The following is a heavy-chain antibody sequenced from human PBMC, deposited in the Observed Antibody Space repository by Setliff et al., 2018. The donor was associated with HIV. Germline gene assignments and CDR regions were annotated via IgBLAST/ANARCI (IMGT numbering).Heavy chain of an antibody. V-gene: IGHV4-34*01. J-gene: IGHJ4*02. CDR1: GFTVSSNY. CDR3: ARGSGRYYM. D-gene: IGHD6-19*01. CDR2: INHSGST. Sequence: SETLSLSCAASGFTVSSNYMSWVRQPPGKGLEWIGEINHSGSTNYNSSLKSRVTISVDTSKNQFSLKLSSVTAADTAVYYCARGSGRYYMWGQGTLVTVSS.